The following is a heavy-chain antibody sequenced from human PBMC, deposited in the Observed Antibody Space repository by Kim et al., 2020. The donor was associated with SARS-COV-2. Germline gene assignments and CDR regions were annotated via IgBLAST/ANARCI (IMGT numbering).Heavy chain of an antibody. J-gene: IGHJ4*02. Sequence: SLKSRVTLSVDTSKNQFSLKLSSVTAADTAVYYCARVSLSSSSNQYYFDYWGQGTLVTVSS. V-gene: IGHV4-59*01. CDR3: ARVSLSSSSNQYYFDY. D-gene: IGHD6-6*01.